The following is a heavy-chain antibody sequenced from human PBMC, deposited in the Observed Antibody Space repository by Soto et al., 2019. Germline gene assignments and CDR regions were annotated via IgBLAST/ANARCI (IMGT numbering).Heavy chain of an antibody. CDR1: GCSISSNY. V-gene: IGHV4-59*01. CDR3: ARYRREAVAGYTLDN. D-gene: IGHD6-13*01. CDR2: VYNSGST. Sequence: SETLSLTCTVSGCSISSNYWTWIRQPPGKGLEWIGYVYNSGSTNYNPSLKSRVTISEDTSKSQFSLKVNSMTAADTAVYYCARYRREAVAGYTLDNWGQGILVTVSS. J-gene: IGHJ4*02.